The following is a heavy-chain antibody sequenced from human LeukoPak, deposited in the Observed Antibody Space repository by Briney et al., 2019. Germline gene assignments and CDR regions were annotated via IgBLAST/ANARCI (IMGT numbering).Heavy chain of an antibody. CDR1: GGSISSYY. CDR2: IYYSGST. D-gene: IGHD2-2*02. J-gene: IGHJ6*02. V-gene: IGHV4-59*01. Sequence: SETLSLTCTVSGGSISSYYWSWIRQPPGKGLEWIGYIYYSGSTNYNPSLKSRVAISVDTSNNQFSLKLSSVTAADTAVYYCARGVWYCSSTSCYTGTYYYYGMDVWGQGTTVTVSS. CDR3: ARGVWYCSSTSCYTGTYYYYGMDV.